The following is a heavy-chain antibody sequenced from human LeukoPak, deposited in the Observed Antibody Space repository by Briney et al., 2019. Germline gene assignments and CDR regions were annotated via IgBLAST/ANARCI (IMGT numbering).Heavy chain of an antibody. CDR2: IKSKTDGGTT. J-gene: IGHJ1*01. CDR3: TTDLGYYASATLVQR. Sequence: GGSLRLSCAASGFTFSNAWMSWVRQAPGKGLEWVGRIKSKTDGGTTDYAAPVKGRFTISRDDSKNTLYLQMNSLKTEDTAVYYCTTDLGYYASATLVQRWGQGTLVTVSS. V-gene: IGHV3-15*01. CDR1: GFTFSNAW. D-gene: IGHD3-10*01.